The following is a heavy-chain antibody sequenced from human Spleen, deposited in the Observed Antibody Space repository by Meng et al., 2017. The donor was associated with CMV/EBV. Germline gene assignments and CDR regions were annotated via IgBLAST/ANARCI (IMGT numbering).Heavy chain of an antibody. Sequence: GESLKISCAASGFTFSSYAMHWVRQAPGKGLEWVAVISYDGSNKYYADSVKGRFTISRDNAKNSLYLQMNSLRAEDTAVYYCARDLTQPLDYWGQGTLVTVSS. CDR3: ARDLTQPLDY. J-gene: IGHJ4*02. CDR2: ISYDGSNK. CDR1: GFTFSSYA. V-gene: IGHV3-30*04. D-gene: IGHD1-14*01.